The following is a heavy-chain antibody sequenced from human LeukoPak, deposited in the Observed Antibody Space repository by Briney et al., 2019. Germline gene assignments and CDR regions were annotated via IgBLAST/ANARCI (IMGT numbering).Heavy chain of an antibody. J-gene: IGHJ4*02. CDR2: IYNTGST. D-gene: IGHD2-2*01. V-gene: IGHV4-59*08. CDR1: GGSISSYY. Sequence: SETLSLTCTVSGGSISSYYWSWIRLPPGKGLEWIGYIYNTGSTNYKPSLKSRVTISVDTSKNQFSLRLSSVTAADTAVYYCAGAPIVVVPAVRRVGPYYFDNWGQGTLVTVSS. CDR3: AGAPIVVVPAVRRVGPYYFDN.